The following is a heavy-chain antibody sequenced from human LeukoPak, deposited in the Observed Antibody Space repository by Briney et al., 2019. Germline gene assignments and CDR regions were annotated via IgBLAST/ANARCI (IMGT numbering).Heavy chain of an antibody. J-gene: IGHJ5*01. V-gene: IGHV4-59*01. CDR1: GGSIRSYY. CDR2: IYYSGST. D-gene: IGHD5-12*01. CDR3: ARDPRYSGYEGWFDS. Sequence: PSETLSLTCTVSGGSIRSYYWSWIRQPPWKGLEWIGYIYYSGSTNYNPSLKSRVTISVDTSKNQFSLKLSSVTAADTAVYYCARDPRYSGYEGWFDSWGQGTLVTVSS.